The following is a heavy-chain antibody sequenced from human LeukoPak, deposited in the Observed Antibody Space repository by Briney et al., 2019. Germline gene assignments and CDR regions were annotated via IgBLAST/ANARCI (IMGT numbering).Heavy chain of an antibody. CDR2: IIPIFGIA. Sequence: SVKVSCKASGGTFSSYAISWVRQAPGQGLEWMGRIIPIFGIANYAQMFQGRVTITADKSTSTAYMELSSLRSEDTAVYYCARERGSYDKYFQHWGQGTLVTVSS. J-gene: IGHJ1*01. V-gene: IGHV1-69*04. CDR3: ARERGSYDKYFQH. D-gene: IGHD1-26*01. CDR1: GGTFSSYA.